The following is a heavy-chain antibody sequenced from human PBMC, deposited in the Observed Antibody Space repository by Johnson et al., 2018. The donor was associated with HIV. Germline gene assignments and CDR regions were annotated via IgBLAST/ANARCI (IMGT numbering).Heavy chain of an antibody. CDR3: ASGWGIAASDAFDI. J-gene: IGHJ3*02. CDR1: GVIFSDYY. CDR2: ISSSGTTI. D-gene: IGHD6-13*01. V-gene: IGHV3-11*04. Sequence: QVQLVESGGGLVKPGGSLRLSCVASGVIFSDYYMSWIRQAPGKGLEWVSYISSSGTTIYYADSVMGRFTISRDNAKNSLYLQMNSLRAEDTAVYYFASGWGIAASDAFDIWGQGTMVIVSS.